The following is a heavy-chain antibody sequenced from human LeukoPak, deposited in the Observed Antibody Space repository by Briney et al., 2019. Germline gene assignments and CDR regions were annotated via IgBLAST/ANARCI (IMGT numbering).Heavy chain of an antibody. D-gene: IGHD2-2*01. CDR1: IDSFTNYY. CDR2: VNDSGGT. V-gene: IGHV4-34*01. J-gene: IGHJ5*02. Sequence: SETLSLTCAVYIDSFTNYYWNWIRQTPGKGLEWIGEVNDSGGTNINPSLRSRVILSVDTSKNQFSLKLISVTAADTAVYYCARGQGATMPQVGKNWFDPWGQGTRVIVSS. CDR3: ARGQGATMPQVGKNWFDP.